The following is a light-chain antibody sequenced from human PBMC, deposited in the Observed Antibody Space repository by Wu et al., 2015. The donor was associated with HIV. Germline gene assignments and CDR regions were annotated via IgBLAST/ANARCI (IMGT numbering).Light chain of an antibody. Sequence: EIVMTQSPVTLSVSPGERVTLSCRASQSVSSNVAWYQQKPGQGPRLLIYGASTRATGVPARFSGSGSGTEFTLTISSLGPEDFAVYYCQQRGNWPLFTFGPGTKVDIK. V-gene: IGKV3-15*01. CDR1: QSVSSN. CDR3: QQRGNWPLFT. CDR2: GAS. J-gene: IGKJ3*01.